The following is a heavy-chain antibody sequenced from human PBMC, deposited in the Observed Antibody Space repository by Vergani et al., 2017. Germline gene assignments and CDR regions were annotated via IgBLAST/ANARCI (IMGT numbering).Heavy chain of an antibody. D-gene: IGHD3-10*01. Sequence: QLQLQESGPGLVKPSATLSLTCSVSGASIRSSNYYWGWIRQPPGKGLEWIASIYYSGSTYYNPSLKSRVTISVDTSKNQFSLKLSSVTAADTAVYYCATTLTMVRGVNTHFDYWGQGTLVTVSS. CDR3: ATTLTMVRGVNTHFDY. J-gene: IGHJ4*02. V-gene: IGHV4-39*01. CDR2: IYYSGST. CDR1: GASIRSSNYY.